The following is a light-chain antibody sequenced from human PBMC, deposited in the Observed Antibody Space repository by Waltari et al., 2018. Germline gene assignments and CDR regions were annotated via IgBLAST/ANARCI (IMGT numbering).Light chain of an antibody. CDR3: QQYYSLPWA. V-gene: IGKV4-1*01. J-gene: IGKJ1*01. CDR2: WAS. CDR1: QSVFWNSNKNNY. Sequence: IVMTQSPDSLAVSLGERATINCWSSQSVFWNSNKNNYLAWYQHKPGQPPKLLFYWASTREYGVPDRFSGSGSGTDFTLTISSLQAEDVAVYYCQQYYSLPWAFGQGTKVEIK.